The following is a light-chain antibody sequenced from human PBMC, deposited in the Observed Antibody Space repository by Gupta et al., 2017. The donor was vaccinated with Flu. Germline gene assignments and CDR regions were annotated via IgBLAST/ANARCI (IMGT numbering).Light chain of an antibody. J-gene: IGLJ7*01. V-gene: IGLV1-47*01. CDR1: YSNLGSNH. CDR2: RNH. CDR3: AAWDDSQSCPV. Sequence: QSVVTQAPSASGTPGQRVTISCPGTYSNLGSNHVSWYQQHPGTGPNLLIYRNHQRPSRVPVRFSVSKSGASASLAIDGLRPEDDADYYCAAWDDSQSCPVFGGGTTLTVL.